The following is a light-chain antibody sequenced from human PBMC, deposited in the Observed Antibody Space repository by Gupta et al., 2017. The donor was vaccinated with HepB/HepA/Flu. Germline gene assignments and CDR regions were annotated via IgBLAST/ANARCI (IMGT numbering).Light chain of an antibody. CDR1: RVGDKS. J-gene: IGLJ3*02. CDR3: QVWDSKTDHWV. CDR2: DDT. V-gene: IGLV3-21*03. Sequence: SYVLTQPPSVTEAPVKTARLTCGGDRVGDKSVHWYQQKPGQAPVLVVHDDTDRPSGIPERFSGFNSGNTATLTISKLEAGDEADYYCQVWDSKTDHWVFGGGTKLTVL.